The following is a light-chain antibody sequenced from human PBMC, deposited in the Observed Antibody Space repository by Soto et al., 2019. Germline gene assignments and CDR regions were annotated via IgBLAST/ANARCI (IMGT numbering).Light chain of an antibody. CDR2: AAS. J-gene: IGKJ3*01. Sequence: DIQMTQSPSSLSASVGDRVTITCRASQTIIRYLNWYQQKPGRAPNLLIYAASSLQSGVPSRFSDSGSGTEFTLTIISLQPEDFGTYESQQSYSTLFTFGPGTKVEI. V-gene: IGKV1-39*01. CDR1: QTIIRY. CDR3: QQSYSTLFT.